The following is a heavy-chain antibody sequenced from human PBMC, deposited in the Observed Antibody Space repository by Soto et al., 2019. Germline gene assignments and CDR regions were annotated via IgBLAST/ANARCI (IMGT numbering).Heavy chain of an antibody. D-gene: IGHD3-16*01. CDR2: TSYDGSNN. CDR1: GFTFRSYV. CDR3: ARWGTTGGLDV. V-gene: IGHV3-33*05. Sequence: QVQLVESGGGVVQPGTSLRLSCLGSGFTFRSYVIHWVRQAPGKGLEWVALTSYDGSNNFYGDSVKGRFTISRDNSRNTVELQMDSLRLEDTALYYCARWGTTGGLDVWGQGTLVSVSS. J-gene: IGHJ4*02.